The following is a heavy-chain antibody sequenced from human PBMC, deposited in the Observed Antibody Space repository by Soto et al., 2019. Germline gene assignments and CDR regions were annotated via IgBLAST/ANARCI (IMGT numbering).Heavy chain of an antibody. V-gene: IGHV3-23*01. D-gene: IGHD3-10*01. Sequence: GGSLRLSCAASGFTFSSYAMSWVRQAPGKGLEWVSAISGSGGSTYYADSVKGRFTISRDNSKNTLYLQMNSLRGEDTAVYYCAKGLVGESQIARPVYFDYWGQGTLVTVSS. CDR3: AKGLVGESQIARPVYFDY. CDR2: ISGSGGST. J-gene: IGHJ4*02. CDR1: GFTFSSYA.